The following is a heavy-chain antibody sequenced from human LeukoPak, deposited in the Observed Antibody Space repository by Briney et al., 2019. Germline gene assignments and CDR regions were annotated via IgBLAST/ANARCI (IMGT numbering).Heavy chain of an antibody. D-gene: IGHD5-12*01. CDR2: IWYDGSNK. CDR3: AKERRSGYDYYYFDY. J-gene: IGHJ4*02. Sequence: GGSLRLSCAASGFTFSSYGMHWVRQAPGKGLEWVAVIWYDGSNKYYADSVKGRFTISRDNSKNTLYLQMNSLRAEDTAVYYCAKERRSGYDYYYFDYWGQGTPVTVSS. CDR1: GFTFSSYG. V-gene: IGHV3-33*06.